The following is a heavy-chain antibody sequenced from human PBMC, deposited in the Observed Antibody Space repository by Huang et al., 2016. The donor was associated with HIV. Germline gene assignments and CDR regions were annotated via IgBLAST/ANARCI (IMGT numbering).Heavy chain of an antibody. V-gene: IGHV1-69*01. D-gene: IGHD3-22*01. J-gene: IGHJ4*02. CDR3: ARVESRRYYDSSGYYY. CDR1: GGTFSSYA. CDR2: IIPILGTA. Sequence: QVQLVQSGAEVKKPGSSVKVSCKASGGTFSSYAISWVRQAPGQGLEGRGGIIPILGTANDAQKFQGRVTITADESTSTAYMELSSLRSEDTAVYYCARVESRRYYDSSGYYYWGQGTLVTVSS.